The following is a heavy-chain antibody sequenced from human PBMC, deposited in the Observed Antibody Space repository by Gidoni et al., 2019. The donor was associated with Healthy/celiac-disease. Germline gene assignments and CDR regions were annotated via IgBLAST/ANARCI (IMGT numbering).Heavy chain of an antibody. CDR2: SSSSSSTI. D-gene: IGHD3-3*01. Sequence: EVQLVESGGGLVQPGGSLRLSCAASGFTFSSYSMNWVRQAPGKGLEWVSYSSSSSSTIYYADSVKGRFTISRDNAKNSLYLQMNSLRDEDTAVYYCARGGVVEYYDFWSGYGLENNWFDPWGQGTLVTVSS. CDR3: ARGGVVEYYDFWSGYGLENNWFDP. J-gene: IGHJ5*02. V-gene: IGHV3-48*02. CDR1: GFTFSSYS.